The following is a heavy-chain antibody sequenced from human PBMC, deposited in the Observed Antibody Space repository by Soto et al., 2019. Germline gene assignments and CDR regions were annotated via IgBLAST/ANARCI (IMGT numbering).Heavy chain of an antibody. D-gene: IGHD3-22*01. CDR1: GCTFSSHA. V-gene: IGHV3-23*01. Sequence: GVLLRLSCAAAGCTFSSHAIRWVLQAPGKGLEWVSAISGSGGSTYYADSVKGRFTISRDTSKNQFSLKLSSVTAADTAVYYCARAAYDSSGYPFDYWGQGTLVPVSS. J-gene: IGHJ4*02. CDR3: ARAAYDSSGYPFDY. CDR2: ISGSGGST.